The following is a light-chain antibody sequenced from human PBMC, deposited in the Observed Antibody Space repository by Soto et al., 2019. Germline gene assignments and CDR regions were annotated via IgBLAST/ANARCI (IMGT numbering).Light chain of an antibody. J-gene: IGKJ1*01. CDR2: WAS. CDR1: EGVLYSANNKNC. V-gene: IGKV4-1*01. Sequence: DIMITQSVGTLTGSLRERAPINCKYREGVLYSANNKNCLAWYQQKPGQPPKXXXYWASTRESGVPDRFSGSGSGTDFTLTISSLEDEDVAVYYCQQYLAITRTFGQGTKVDIK. CDR3: QQYLAITRT.